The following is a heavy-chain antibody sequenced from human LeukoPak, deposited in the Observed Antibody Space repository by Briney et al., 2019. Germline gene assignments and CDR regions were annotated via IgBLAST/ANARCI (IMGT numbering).Heavy chain of an antibody. V-gene: IGHV1-2*02. CDR1: GYTFTGYY. D-gene: IGHD1-7*01. CDR2: IDPNSGGS. Sequence: GASVKVSCKTSGYTFTGYYIHWVRQAPGQGLEWMGWIDPNSGGSNSAQKFQGRVTMTRDTSISTAYMELSRLRSDDTAVYYCARASPNWNYEFDYWGQGTLVTVSS. J-gene: IGHJ4*02. CDR3: ARASPNWNYEFDY.